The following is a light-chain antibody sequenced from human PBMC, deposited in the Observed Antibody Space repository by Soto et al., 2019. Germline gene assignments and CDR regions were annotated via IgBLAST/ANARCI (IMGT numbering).Light chain of an antibody. Sequence: EIVLTQSPATLSLSPGERATLSCRASQNVNNYLAWYQQKPGQAPRLLIYDASNRASGLPARFSGSGAGTDFTLTISSLEPEDFALEYCLQRSSWPLTFGGGTKVEIK. V-gene: IGKV3-11*01. CDR1: QNVNNY. J-gene: IGKJ4*01. CDR3: LQRSSWPLT. CDR2: DAS.